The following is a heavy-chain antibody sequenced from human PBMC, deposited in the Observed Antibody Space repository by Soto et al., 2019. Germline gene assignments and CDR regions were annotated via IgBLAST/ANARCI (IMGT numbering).Heavy chain of an antibody. CDR1: GYTFTSYG. J-gene: IGHJ4*02. CDR3: ARDIGYSSGWYFDY. D-gene: IGHD6-19*01. CDR2: ISAYNGNT. V-gene: IGHV1-18*01. Sequence: APVKVSCKASGYTFTSYGISWVRQALGQGLEWMGWISAYNGNTNYAQKLQGRVTMTTDTSTSTAHMELRSLRSDDTAVYYCARDIGYSSGWYFDYWGQGTLVTVS.